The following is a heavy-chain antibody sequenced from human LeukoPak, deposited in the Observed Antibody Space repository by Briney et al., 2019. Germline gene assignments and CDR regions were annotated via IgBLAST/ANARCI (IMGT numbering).Heavy chain of an antibody. Sequence: SETLSLTCAVYGGSFSGYYWSWIRQPPGKGLEWIGEINHSGSTNYNPSLKSRVTISVDTSNNQFSLKLSPVTAADTAVYYCARRIVWGSYRYNWFDPWGQGTLVTVSS. CDR1: GGSFSGYY. J-gene: IGHJ5*02. V-gene: IGHV4-34*01. D-gene: IGHD3-16*02. CDR2: INHSGST. CDR3: ARRIVWGSYRYNWFDP.